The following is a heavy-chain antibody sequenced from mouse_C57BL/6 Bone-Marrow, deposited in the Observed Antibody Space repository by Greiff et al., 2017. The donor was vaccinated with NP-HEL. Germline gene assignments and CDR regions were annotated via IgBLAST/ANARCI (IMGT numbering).Heavy chain of an antibody. D-gene: IGHD4-1*01. CDR3: AIWGGTMDY. CDR2: INPNNGGT. V-gene: IGHV1-18*01. Sequence: EVQLQQSGPELVKPGASVKIPCKASGYTFTDYNMDWVKQSHGKSLEWIGDINPNNGGTIYNQKFKGKATLTVDKSSSTAYMELRSLTSEDTAVYYCAIWGGTMDYWGQGTSVTVSS. J-gene: IGHJ4*01. CDR1: GYTFTDYN.